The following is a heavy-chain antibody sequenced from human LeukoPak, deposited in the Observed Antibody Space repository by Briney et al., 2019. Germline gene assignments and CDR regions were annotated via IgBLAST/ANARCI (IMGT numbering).Heavy chain of an antibody. CDR3: AKGLGYSSSWYAPWFDP. J-gene: IGHJ5*02. D-gene: IGHD6-13*01. Sequence: PGGSLRLSCAASGFTFSSSAMSWVRQAPGKGLEWVSIISDTGGSTCSADSVKGRFTISRDNSKNTLFLQMNSLRAEDTAVYYCAKGLGYSSSWYAPWFDPWGQGTLVTVSS. CDR1: GFTFSSSA. V-gene: IGHV3-23*01. CDR2: ISDTGGST.